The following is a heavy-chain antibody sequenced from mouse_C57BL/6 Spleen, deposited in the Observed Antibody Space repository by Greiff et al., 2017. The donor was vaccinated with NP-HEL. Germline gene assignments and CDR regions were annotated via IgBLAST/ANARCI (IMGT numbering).Heavy chain of an antibody. D-gene: IGHD2-1*01. Sequence: QVQLKQPGAELVMPGASVKLSCKASGYTFTSYWMHWVKQRPGQGLEWIGEIDPSDSYTNYNQKFKGKSTLTVDKSSSTAYMQLSSLTSEDSAVYYCARSPYGNYGAMDYWGQGTSVTVSS. CDR2: IDPSDSYT. CDR3: ARSPYGNYGAMDY. CDR1: GYTFTSYW. J-gene: IGHJ4*01. V-gene: IGHV1-69*01.